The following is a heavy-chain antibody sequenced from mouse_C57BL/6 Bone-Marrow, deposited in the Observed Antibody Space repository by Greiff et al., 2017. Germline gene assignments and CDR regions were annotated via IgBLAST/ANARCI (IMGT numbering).Heavy chain of an antibody. D-gene: IGHD1-1*01. J-gene: IGHJ4*01. Sequence: QVTLKECGPGILQPSQTLSLTCSFSGFSLSTFGMGVGWIRQPSGKGLEWLAHIWWDDDKYYNPALKSRLTISKDTSKNQVFLKIANVDTADTATYYCARYYYGSRRDYAMDYWGQGTAVTVSS. CDR2: IWWDDDK. V-gene: IGHV8-8*01. CDR1: GFSLSTFGMG. CDR3: ARYYYGSRRDYAMDY.